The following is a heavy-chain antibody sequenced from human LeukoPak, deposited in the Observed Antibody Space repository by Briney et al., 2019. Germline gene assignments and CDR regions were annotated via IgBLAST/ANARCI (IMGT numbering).Heavy chain of an antibody. D-gene: IGHD2-15*01. CDR3: ARGAGWYCGGGSCYALYFDY. V-gene: IGHV3-74*01. CDR2: INTDGSST. Sequence: PGGSLRLSCAASGFTFSSYWMHWVRQVPGKGLVWVSRINTDGSSTTYADSVKGRFTISRDNAKNTLYLEMNSLRAEDTAVYYCARGAGWYCGGGSCYALYFDYWGQGNLVTVSS. J-gene: IGHJ4*02. CDR1: GFTFSSYW.